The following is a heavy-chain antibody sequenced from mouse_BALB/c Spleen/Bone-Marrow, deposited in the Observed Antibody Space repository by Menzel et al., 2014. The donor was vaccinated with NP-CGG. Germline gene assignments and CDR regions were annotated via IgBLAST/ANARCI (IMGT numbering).Heavy chain of an antibody. Sequence: EVKLVESGGGLVQPGGSRKLSCAASGFTFSDYGMAWVRQAPGKGPEWVAFISNLAYSIYYADTVTGRFTISRENAKITLYLEMSSLRSEDTAMYYCARGGKIYYAMDYWGQGTSVTVSS. J-gene: IGHJ4*01. CDR2: ISNLAYSI. V-gene: IGHV5-15*02. CDR3: ARGGKIYYAMDY. CDR1: GFTFSDYG.